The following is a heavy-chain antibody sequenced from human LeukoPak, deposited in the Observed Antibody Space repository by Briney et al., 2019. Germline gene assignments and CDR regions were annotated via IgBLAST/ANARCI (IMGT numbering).Heavy chain of an antibody. Sequence: SQTLSLTCAVSGGSISSGGYSWSWIRQPPGKGLEWIGYIYHSGSTYYNPSLKSRVTISVDRSKSQFSLKLSSVTAADTAVYYCARASYDSSGYYFPAYWYFDYWGQGTLVTVSS. CDR2: IYHSGST. V-gene: IGHV4-30-2*01. CDR3: ARASYDSSGYYFPAYWYFDY. J-gene: IGHJ4*02. CDR1: GGSISSGGYS. D-gene: IGHD3-22*01.